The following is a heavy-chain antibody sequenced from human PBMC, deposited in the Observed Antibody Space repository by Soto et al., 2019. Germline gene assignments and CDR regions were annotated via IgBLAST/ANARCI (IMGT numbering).Heavy chain of an antibody. D-gene: IGHD3-10*01. CDR3: ARVVLGVDGNRSYDAFDI. Sequence: SETLSLTCTVSGGSISSGGYYWSWIRQHPGKGLEWIGYIYYSGSTYYNPSLKSRVTISVETSKNQFSLKLSSVTAADTAVYYCARVVLGVDGNRSYDAFDIWGQGTMVTVSS. CDR1: GGSISSGGYY. V-gene: IGHV4-31*03. J-gene: IGHJ3*02. CDR2: IYYSGST.